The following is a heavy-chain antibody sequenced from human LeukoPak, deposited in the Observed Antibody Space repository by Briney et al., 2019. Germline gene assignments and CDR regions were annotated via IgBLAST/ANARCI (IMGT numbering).Heavy chain of an antibody. CDR2: IYYSGST. Sequence: SETLSLTCTVSGGSISSSGYYWGWIRQPPGKGLEWIGSIYYSGSTYYNPSLKSRVTISVDTSKNQFSLKLSSVTAADAAVYYCSKHHASYCSSTTCYPHYFDYWGQGTLVIVSS. CDR1: GGSISSSGYY. J-gene: IGHJ4*02. CDR3: SKHHASYCSSTTCYPHYFDY. V-gene: IGHV4-39*01. D-gene: IGHD2-2*01.